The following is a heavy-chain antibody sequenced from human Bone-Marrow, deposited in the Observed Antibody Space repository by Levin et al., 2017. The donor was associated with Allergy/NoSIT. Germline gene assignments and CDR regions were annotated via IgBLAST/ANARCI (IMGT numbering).Heavy chain of an antibody. CDR2: IFPSDSDT. CDR1: GYSFTSYW. CDR3: ARRDSDGSNSFDY. J-gene: IGHJ4*02. D-gene: IGHD4-23*01. Sequence: GESLKISCQASGYSFTSYWFGWVRQRPGKGLEWMGLIFPSDSDTRVSSSFQGQIIMSVDKSTSTAYLQWSSLKASDSAMYYCARRDSDGSNSFDYWGQGTLVTVSS. V-gene: IGHV5-51*01.